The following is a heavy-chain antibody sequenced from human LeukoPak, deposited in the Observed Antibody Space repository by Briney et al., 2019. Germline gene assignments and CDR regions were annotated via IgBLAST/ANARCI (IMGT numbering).Heavy chain of an antibody. V-gene: IGHV3-23*01. CDR3: AKSIAAACTQN. Sequence: GGSLRLSCAASGFTFSSYAMSWVRQAPGKGLEWVSAISGSGGSTYYADSVKGRFTISRDNSKNTLYLQMNSLRAEDTAVYYWAKSIAAACTQNWGQGTLVTGSS. J-gene: IGHJ4*02. D-gene: IGHD6-13*01. CDR1: GFTFSSYA. CDR2: ISGSGGST.